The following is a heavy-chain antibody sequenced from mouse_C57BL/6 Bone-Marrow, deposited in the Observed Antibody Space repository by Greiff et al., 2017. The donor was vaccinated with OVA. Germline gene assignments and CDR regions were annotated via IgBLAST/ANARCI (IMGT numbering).Heavy chain of an antibody. CDR2: INPNNGGT. V-gene: IGHV1-18*01. CDR1: GYTFTDYN. D-gene: IGHD1-1*01. Sequence: SGPELVKPGASVKIPCKASGYTFTDYNMDWVKQSHGKSLEWIGDINPNNGGTIYNQKFKGKATLTVDKSSSTAYMELRSLTSEDTAVYYCARPHYYYGSSSFAYWGQGTLVTVSA. J-gene: IGHJ3*01. CDR3: ARPHYYYGSSSFAY.